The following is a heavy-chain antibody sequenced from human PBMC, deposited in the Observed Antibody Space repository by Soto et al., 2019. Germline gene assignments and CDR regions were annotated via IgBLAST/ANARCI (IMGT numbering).Heavy chain of an antibody. CDR1: GGSISSYY. V-gene: IGHV4-59*01. CDR3: ARSVSYYDILTGYYTRYYFDY. D-gene: IGHD3-9*01. CDR2: IYYSGST. Sequence: SETLSLTCTVSGGSISSYYWSWIRQPPGKGLEWIGYIYYSGSTNYNPSLKSRVTISVDTSKNQFSLKLSSVTAADTAVYYCARSVSYYDILTGYYTRYYFDYWGQGTLVTVS. J-gene: IGHJ4*02.